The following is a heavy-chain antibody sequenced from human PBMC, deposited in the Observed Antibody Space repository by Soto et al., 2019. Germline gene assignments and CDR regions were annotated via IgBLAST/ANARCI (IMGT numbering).Heavy chain of an antibody. Sequence: PSVKVSCKASGYTFTSYDINWVLQANGQGLEWMGWMNPNSGNTGYAQKFQGRVTMTRNTSISTAYMELSSLRSEDTAVYYCARGRRLDYYYYMDVWGKGTTVTVSS. J-gene: IGHJ6*03. CDR2: MNPNSGNT. D-gene: IGHD3-16*01. V-gene: IGHV1-8*01. CDR1: GYTFTSYD. CDR3: ARGRRLDYYYYMDV.